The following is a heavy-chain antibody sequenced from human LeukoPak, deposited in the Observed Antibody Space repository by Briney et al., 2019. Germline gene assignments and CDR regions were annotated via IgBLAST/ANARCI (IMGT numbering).Heavy chain of an antibody. V-gene: IGHV3-23*01. CDR3: AKSLTTALGY. J-gene: IGHJ4*02. CDR1: GFTFSSYG. D-gene: IGHD4-17*01. CDR2: ISGSGGST. Sequence: GGSLRLSCAASGFTFSSYGMNWVRQAPGKGLEWVSSISGSGGSTYYADSVKGRFTISTDNSKNTLYLQMNSLRAEDTAVYYCAKSLTTALGYWGQGTLVTVSS.